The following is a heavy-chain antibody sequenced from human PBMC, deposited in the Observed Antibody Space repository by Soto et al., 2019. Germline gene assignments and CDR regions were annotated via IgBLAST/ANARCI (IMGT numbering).Heavy chain of an antibody. CDR1: GFTFSSYA. D-gene: IGHD2-2*01. CDR3: AREECSSTSCYDDY. Sequence: QVQLVESGGGVVQPGRSLRLSCAASGFTFSSYAMHWVRQAPGKGLEWVAFISYDGSNKYYADSVKGRITISRDNSKNTLYLQMNSLRAEDTAVYYCAREECSSTSCYDDYWGQGTLVTVSS. CDR2: ISYDGSNK. J-gene: IGHJ4*02. V-gene: IGHV3-30-3*01.